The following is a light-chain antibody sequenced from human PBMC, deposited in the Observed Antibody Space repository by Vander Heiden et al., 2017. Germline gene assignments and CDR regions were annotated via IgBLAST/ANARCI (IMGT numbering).Light chain of an antibody. CDR3: AAWDESLSGWV. Sequence: QSVMTQPSSASGTPGQRVTISCSGTRSSIGNNYVYWYQQFPGTAPKLLIYKNSHRPSGGPDRFSGSRSGTSAYLDISGLRSEDEADYYCAAWDESLSGWVFGGGTKLTVL. CDR2: KNS. CDR1: RSSIGNNY. J-gene: IGLJ3*02. V-gene: IGLV1-47*01.